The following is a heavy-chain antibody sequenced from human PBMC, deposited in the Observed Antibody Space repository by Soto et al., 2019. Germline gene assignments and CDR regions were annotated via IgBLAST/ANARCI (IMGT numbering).Heavy chain of an antibody. V-gene: IGHV1-69*02. J-gene: IGHJ6*02. Sequence: SVKVSCKASGGTFSSYTISCVRQAPGQGLEWMGRIIPILGIANYAQKFQGRVTMTEDTSTDTAYMELSSLRSEDTAVYYCAPNSGPGSGMDVWGQGTTVTVSS. CDR2: IIPILGIA. CDR1: GGTFSSYT. D-gene: IGHD3-10*01. CDR3: APNSGPGSGMDV.